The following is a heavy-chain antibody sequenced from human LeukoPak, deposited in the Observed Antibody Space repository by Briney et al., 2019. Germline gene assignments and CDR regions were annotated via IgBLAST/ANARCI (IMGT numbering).Heavy chain of an antibody. CDR1: GFTFSSYS. J-gene: IGHJ4*02. V-gene: IGHV3-21*01. CDR2: ISNGNTYI. D-gene: IGHD6-13*01. Sequence: GGSLRLSCLASGFTFSSYSMNWVRQAPGKGLEWVSSISNGNTYISYADSVKGRFTVSRDNAKNSLYLQMNGLRPEDTAVYYCARDRSSSRDLDNWGQGTLVTVSS. CDR3: ARDRSSSRDLDN.